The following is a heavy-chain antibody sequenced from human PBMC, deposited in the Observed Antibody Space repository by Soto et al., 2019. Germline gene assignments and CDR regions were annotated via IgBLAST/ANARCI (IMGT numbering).Heavy chain of an antibody. CDR3: TLASFDY. CDR2: INPSDGST. J-gene: IGHJ4*02. CDR1: GYAFTSYY. V-gene: IGHV1-46*03. Sequence: QVQLVQSGAEVKEPGASVTVSCKASGYAFTSYYIHWVRQAPGQGLEWVGIINPSDGSTSYPHNFQGIVSMTRDTSTSTVYMDLSSLRSEDTAMYYCTLASFDYGGQGTQVTVSP.